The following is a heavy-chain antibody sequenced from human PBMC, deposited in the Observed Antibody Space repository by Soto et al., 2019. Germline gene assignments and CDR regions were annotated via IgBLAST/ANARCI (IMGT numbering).Heavy chain of an antibody. D-gene: IGHD3-22*01. J-gene: IGHJ4*02. Sequence: QVQLVQSGAEVKKPGSSVKVSCKASGGTFSSYTISWVRQAPGQGLEWMGRIIPILGIANYAQKFQGRVTITPDKSTSTAYMELSSLRSEDTAVYYCARGAHYDSSGPNFDYWGQGTLVTVSS. V-gene: IGHV1-69*02. CDR2: IIPILGIA. CDR3: ARGAHYDSSGPNFDY. CDR1: GGTFSSYT.